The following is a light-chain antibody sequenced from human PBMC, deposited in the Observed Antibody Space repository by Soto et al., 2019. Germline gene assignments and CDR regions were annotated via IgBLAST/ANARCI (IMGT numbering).Light chain of an antibody. CDR1: SSDIGCYNY. CDR2: EVS. Sequence: QSVLTQPASVSGSPGQSITIACTGSSSDIGCYNYVSWYQQHPGKAPKLVMYEVSSRPSGISIRFSGSKSGNTASLTISGLQAEDEADYFCSSFTLSSALLFGGGTKLTVL. J-gene: IGLJ2*01. V-gene: IGLV2-14*01. CDR3: SSFTLSSALL.